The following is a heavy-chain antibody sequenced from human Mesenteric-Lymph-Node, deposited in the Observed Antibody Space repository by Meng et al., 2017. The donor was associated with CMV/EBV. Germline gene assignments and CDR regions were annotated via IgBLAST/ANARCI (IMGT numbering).Heavy chain of an antibody. V-gene: IGHV4-39*07. CDR3: ARSNYAIRTRPVFDY. D-gene: IGHD4-11*01. J-gene: IGHJ4*02. CDR2: IYYSGAT. Sequence: SETLSLTCTVSGASITSSSYYWGWIRQPPGKGLEWIGSIYYSGATYYNPSLNSRVTISVDGSQNRFSLKVSSVTAADTAVYYCARSNYAIRTRPVFDYWGQGTLVTVSS. CDR1: GASITSSSYY.